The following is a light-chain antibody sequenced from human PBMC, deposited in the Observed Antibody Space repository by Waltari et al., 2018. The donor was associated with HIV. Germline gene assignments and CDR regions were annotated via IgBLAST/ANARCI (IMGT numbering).Light chain of an antibody. CDR3: AAWDDSLTGSHVI. CDR1: RSNIGRNT. CDR2: NNS. Sequence: QSVLSQPPSASGTPGQRVTISCSGSRSNIGRNTVHWYKQLPGTAPKLLIYNNSQRPSGVPDRFSGSKSGTSASLAISGLQSEDEAEYYCAAWDDSLTGSHVIFGGGTKLTVL. J-gene: IGLJ2*01. V-gene: IGLV1-44*01.